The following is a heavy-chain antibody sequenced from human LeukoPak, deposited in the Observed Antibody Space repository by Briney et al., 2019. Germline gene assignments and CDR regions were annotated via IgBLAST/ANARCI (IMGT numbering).Heavy chain of an antibody. Sequence: GGSLRLSCAASGFTFDDYAMHWVRQAPGKGLEWVSGISWNSGSIGYADSVKGRFTISRDNAKNSLYLQMNSLRAEDTALYYCAKDIPLTTYSSSWYLSGFFNWGQGTLVTVSS. J-gene: IGHJ4*02. V-gene: IGHV3-9*01. D-gene: IGHD6-13*01. CDR3: AKDIPLTTYSSSWYLSGFFN. CDR1: GFTFDDYA. CDR2: ISWNSGSI.